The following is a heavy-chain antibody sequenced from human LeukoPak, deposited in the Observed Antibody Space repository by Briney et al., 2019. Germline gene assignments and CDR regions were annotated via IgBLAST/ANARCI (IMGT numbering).Heavy chain of an antibody. CDR3: AKNGDRGAYCSGGSCYPYYYYYIDV. V-gene: IGHV3-30*18. CDR2: ISYDGSNK. CDR1: GFTFSSYA. Sequence: PGGSLRLSCAVSGFTFSSYAMSWVRQAPGKGLEWVAVISYDGSNKYYADSVKGRFTISRDNSKNTLYLQMNSLRAEDTAIYYCAKNGDRGAYCSGGSCYPYYYYYIDVWGKGTTVTISS. J-gene: IGHJ6*03. D-gene: IGHD2-15*01.